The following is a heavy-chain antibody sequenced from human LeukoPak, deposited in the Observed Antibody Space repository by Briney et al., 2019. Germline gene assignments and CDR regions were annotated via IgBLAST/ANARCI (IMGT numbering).Heavy chain of an antibody. CDR1: GYTPATYA. V-gene: IGHV1-3*04. J-gene: IGHJ4*02. CDR3: ATARLRLPDWTGDF. Sequence: GASVKVSCKASGYTPATYAIHWVRRASGQRLEWMGWINTDNGNTKYSQKFQGRVTITRDTSANTVYMDLSRLRSEDSAVYYCATARLRLPDWTGDFWGQRSLVTVSS. CDR2: INTDNGNT. D-gene: IGHD3-9*01.